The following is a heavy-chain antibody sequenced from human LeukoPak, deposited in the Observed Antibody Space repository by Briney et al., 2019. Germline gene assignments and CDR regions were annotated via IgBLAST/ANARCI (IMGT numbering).Heavy chain of an antibody. Sequence: GGSLRLSCAASGFTFSSYAMHWVRQAPGKGLEWVAVISYDGSNKYYADSVKGRFTISRDNAKNSLYLQMNSLRAEDSAVYYCARDLRTSSSSQLGYWGQGTLVTVSS. CDR3: ARDLRTSSSSQLGY. D-gene: IGHD6-13*01. CDR2: ISYDGSNK. CDR1: GFTFSSYA. J-gene: IGHJ4*02. V-gene: IGHV3-30-3*01.